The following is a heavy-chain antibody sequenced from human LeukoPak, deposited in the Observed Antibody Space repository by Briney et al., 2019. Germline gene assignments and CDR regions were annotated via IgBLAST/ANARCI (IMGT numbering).Heavy chain of an antibody. D-gene: IGHD6-13*01. Sequence: ASVKVSCKASGYTFTSYDINWVRQATGQGLEWMGWMNPNSGNTGYAQKFQGRVTMTRNTSISTAYMELSSLRSEDTAVYYCARRRPRAAAGGNWFDPWGQGTLVTVSS. CDR1: GYTFTSYD. CDR2: MNPNSGNT. V-gene: IGHV1-8*01. CDR3: ARRRPRAAAGGNWFDP. J-gene: IGHJ5*02.